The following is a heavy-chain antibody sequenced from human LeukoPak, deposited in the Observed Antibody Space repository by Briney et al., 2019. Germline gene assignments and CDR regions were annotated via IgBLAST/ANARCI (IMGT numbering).Heavy chain of an antibody. V-gene: IGHV3-23*01. CDR2: ISGSGGST. CDR1: GFTFSSYA. CDR3: AKDLDIVVVVAAYFDY. Sequence: GGSLRLSCAASGFTFSSYAMSWVRQAPGKGLECVSAISGSGGSTYYADSVKGRFTISRDNSKNTLYLQMNSLRAEDTAVYYCAKDLDIVVVVAAYFDYWGQGTLVTVSS. J-gene: IGHJ4*02. D-gene: IGHD2-15*01.